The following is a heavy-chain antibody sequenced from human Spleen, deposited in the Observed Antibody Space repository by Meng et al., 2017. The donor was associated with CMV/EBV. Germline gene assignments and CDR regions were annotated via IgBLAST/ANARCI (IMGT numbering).Heavy chain of an antibody. D-gene: IGHD3-3*01. CDR2: INPDGGTK. J-gene: IGHJ6*02. V-gene: IGHV1-46*01. Sequence: ASVKVSCKASGYTFITYYIHWVRQAPGQGLEWMGRINPDGGTKTYAQKFQDRVTLTSDTSTSTVYMELRSLRSDDTAVYHCARDPASKYDFWSGYVMDVWGQGTTVTVSS. CDR3: ARDPASKYDFWSGYVMDV. CDR1: GYTFITYY.